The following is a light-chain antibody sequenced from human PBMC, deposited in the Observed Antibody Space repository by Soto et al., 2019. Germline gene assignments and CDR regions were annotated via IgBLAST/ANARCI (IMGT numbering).Light chain of an antibody. CDR3: QAWDSSTVV. Sequence: SYELIQSPSVSVSPGQTATITCSGEKLDDKYVSWYRQRPGQSPVMVMFRDDERPSGIPERFSGSSSGNTATLTISGTQALDEADYYCQAWDSSTVVFGGGTKVTVL. CDR1: KLDDKY. J-gene: IGLJ2*01. V-gene: IGLV3-1*01. CDR2: RDD.